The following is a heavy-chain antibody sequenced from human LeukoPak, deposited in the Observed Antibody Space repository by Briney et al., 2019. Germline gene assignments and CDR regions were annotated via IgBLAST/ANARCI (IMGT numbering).Heavy chain of an antibody. Sequence: PGGSLRLSCAASGYTFSGYAISWVRQAPGKGLEWFSAISGSGGSTYYADSVKGRFTISRDNSKNTLYLQMNSLRAEDTAVYHCARDPTYYYDSRTPKDAFDIWGQGTMVTVSS. CDR2: ISGSGGST. V-gene: IGHV3-23*01. J-gene: IGHJ3*02. CDR1: GYTFSGYA. CDR3: ARDPTYYYDSRTPKDAFDI. D-gene: IGHD3-22*01.